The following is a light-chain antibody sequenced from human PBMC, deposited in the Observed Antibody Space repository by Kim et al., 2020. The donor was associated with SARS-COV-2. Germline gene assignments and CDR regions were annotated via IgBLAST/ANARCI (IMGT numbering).Light chain of an antibody. CDR3: AAWDDSLNAWV. Sequence: QSVLSQPPSTSGAPGQRVTISCSGSNSNIGSNTVNWYQQLPGTAPKLLIYSTGQRPSGVPDRFSGSKSGTSASLAISGLQSADDSDYYCAAWDDSLNAWVFGGGTKLTV. CDR1: NSNIGSNT. CDR2: STG. J-gene: IGLJ3*02. V-gene: IGLV1-44*01.